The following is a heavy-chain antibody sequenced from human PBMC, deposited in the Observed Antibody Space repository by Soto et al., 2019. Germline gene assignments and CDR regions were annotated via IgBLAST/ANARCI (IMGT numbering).Heavy chain of an antibody. J-gene: IGHJ6*02. CDR1: GGSIRSYY. V-gene: IGHV4-59*01. D-gene: IGHD5-18*01. CDR2: ISHSGST. Sequence: SETLSLTCIVYGGSIRSYYWSWIRQPPGKGLDWIGYISHSGSTDYNPSLNSRVTISVDTSKNEFSLRLSSMTAADTAVYYCARVRKEQVGGYNYYGMDVWGQGTMVTVSS. CDR3: ARVRKEQVGGYNYYGMDV.